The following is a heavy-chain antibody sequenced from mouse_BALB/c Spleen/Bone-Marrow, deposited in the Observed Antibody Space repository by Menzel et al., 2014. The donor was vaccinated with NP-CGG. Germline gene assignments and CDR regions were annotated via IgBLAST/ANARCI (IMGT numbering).Heavy chain of an antibody. CDR3: ARLGDRGRFAY. D-gene: IGHD3-3*01. Sequence: EVKLMESGGGLVQPGGSLKLSCAASGFDFSRYWMSWVRQAPGKGLEWIGGINPHSSTINYTPSLKDKFIISRDNAKNTLYLQMSKVRSEDTALYYCARLGDRGRFAYWGQGTLVTVSA. V-gene: IGHV4-1*02. CDR1: GFDFSRYW. J-gene: IGHJ3*01. CDR2: INPHSSTI.